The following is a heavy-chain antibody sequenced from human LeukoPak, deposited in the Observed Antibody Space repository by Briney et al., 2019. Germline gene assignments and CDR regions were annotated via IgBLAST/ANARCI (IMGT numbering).Heavy chain of an antibody. CDR3: ASRFGGAYYFYMDV. D-gene: IGHD3-10*01. Sequence: GASVKVSCKASGYTFTSYGISWVRQAPGQGLEWMGEIIPMFGTTNYAQKLQGRVTITADKFTSTAYMELSSLTSEDTAVYYCASRFGGAYYFYMDVWGKGTTVTVSS. V-gene: IGHV1-69*06. J-gene: IGHJ6*03. CDR2: IIPMFGTT. CDR1: GYTFTSYG.